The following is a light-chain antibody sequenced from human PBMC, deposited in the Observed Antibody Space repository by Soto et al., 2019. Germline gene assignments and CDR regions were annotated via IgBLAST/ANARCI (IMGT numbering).Light chain of an antibody. CDR1: QSVSRN. V-gene: IGKV3-15*01. J-gene: IGKJ1*01. CDR3: QQRSNWPPTWT. Sequence: EIVMTPSPATLSVSPGERATLSCRASQSVSRNLAWYQQKPGQAPRLLIYGASTRATGIPARFSGSGSGTEFTLTISSLQSEDFAVYYCQQRSNWPPTWTFGQGTKVDIK. CDR2: GAS.